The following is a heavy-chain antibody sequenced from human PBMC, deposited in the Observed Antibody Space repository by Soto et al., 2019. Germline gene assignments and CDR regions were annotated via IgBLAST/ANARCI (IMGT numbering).Heavy chain of an antibody. Sequence: KVSCKASGGTFSSYTISWVRQAPGQGLEWMGRIIPILGIANYAQKFQGRVTITADKSTSTAYMELSSLRSEDTAVYYCASSSYYYDSSGSYWFDPWGQGTLVTVSS. D-gene: IGHD3-22*01. CDR1: GGTFSSYT. CDR2: IIPILGIA. V-gene: IGHV1-69*02. J-gene: IGHJ5*02. CDR3: ASSSYYYDSSGSYWFDP.